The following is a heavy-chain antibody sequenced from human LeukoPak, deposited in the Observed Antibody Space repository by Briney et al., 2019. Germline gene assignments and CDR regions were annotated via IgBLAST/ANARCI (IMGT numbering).Heavy chain of an antibody. V-gene: IGHV4-59*01. Sequence: SETLSLTCTVSGGSISSYYWSWIRQPPGKGLEWIGYIYYSGSTNYNPSLKSRVTISVDTSKNQFSLKLSSVTAADTAVYYCASAPTTSWFDPWGQGTLVTVSS. CDR1: GGSISSYY. D-gene: IGHD4-17*01. CDR2: IYYSGST. CDR3: ASAPTTSWFDP. J-gene: IGHJ5*02.